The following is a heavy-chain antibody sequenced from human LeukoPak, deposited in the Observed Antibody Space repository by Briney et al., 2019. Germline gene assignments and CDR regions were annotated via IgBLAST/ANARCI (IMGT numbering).Heavy chain of an antibody. J-gene: IGHJ4*02. D-gene: IGHD1-26*01. CDR3: ARDGASGNYYLDY. CDR1: GYTFTSYY. Sequence: ASVKVSCKASGYTFTSYYMHWVRQAPGQGLEWMGIINPSGGSTNQAQKFEGRITMTRDTSTSTVYMELSSLSSEDTAAYYCARDGASGNYYLDYWGQGTLVTVSS. V-gene: IGHV1-46*01. CDR2: INPSGGST.